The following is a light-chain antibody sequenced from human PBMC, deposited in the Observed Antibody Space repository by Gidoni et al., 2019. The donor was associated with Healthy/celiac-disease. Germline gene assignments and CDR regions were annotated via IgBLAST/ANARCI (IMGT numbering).Light chain of an antibody. CDR3: QQYDSYPLKT. Sequence: IRITPSPPSFSASTGDRVTITCRASQGISSYLAWYQQKPGKGPKLLIYAASTLQSGVPSRFSGSGSGTDFTLTISCLQSEDFATYYCQQYDSYPLKTFGQGTKVEIK. CDR1: QGISSY. V-gene: IGKV1-8*01. CDR2: AAS. J-gene: IGKJ1*01.